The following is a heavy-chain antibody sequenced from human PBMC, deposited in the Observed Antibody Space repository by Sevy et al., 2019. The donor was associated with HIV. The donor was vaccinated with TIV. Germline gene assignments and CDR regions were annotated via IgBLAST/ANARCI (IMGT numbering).Heavy chain of an antibody. J-gene: IGHJ4*02. CDR2: ISSSSLYI. Sequence: GGSLRLSCAASGFTFSSYSMNWVRQAPGKGLEWVSSISSSSLYIYYADSVKGRFTISRDNAKNSLYLQMNSLRAEDTAVYYCARDPGFYCSGGSCYPRYYFDYWGQGTLVTVSS. CDR1: GFTFSSYS. V-gene: IGHV3-21*01. CDR3: ARDPGFYCSGGSCYPRYYFDY. D-gene: IGHD2-15*01.